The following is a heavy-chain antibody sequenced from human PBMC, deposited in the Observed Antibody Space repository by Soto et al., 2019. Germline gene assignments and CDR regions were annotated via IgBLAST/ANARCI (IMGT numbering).Heavy chain of an antibody. Sequence: PGGSLRLSCAASGFTFSSYWMIWVRQAPGKGLEWVANIKQDGSEKYYVDSVKGRFTISRDNAKNSLYLQMNSLRAEDTAVYYCARDLDSGYEGSLWAFDIWGQGTMVTVSS. CDR2: IKQDGSEK. CDR1: GFTFSSYW. V-gene: IGHV3-7*01. CDR3: ARDLDSGYEGSLWAFDI. D-gene: IGHD5-12*01. J-gene: IGHJ3*02.